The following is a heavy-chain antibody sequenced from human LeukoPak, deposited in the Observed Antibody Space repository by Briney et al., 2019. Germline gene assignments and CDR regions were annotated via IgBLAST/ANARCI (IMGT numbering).Heavy chain of an antibody. Sequence: GGSLRLSCVGSGFPFSSYWMSWVRQAPGKGLEWVANIKYDGAEQYYVDSVRGRFTISRDSAKNSVSLQMNSLRAEDTAVYYCAREVQRPLDYWGQGTLVTVSS. CDR2: IKYDGAEQ. CDR1: GFPFSSYW. D-gene: IGHD1-1*01. J-gene: IGHJ4*02. V-gene: IGHV3-7*01. CDR3: AREVQRPLDY.